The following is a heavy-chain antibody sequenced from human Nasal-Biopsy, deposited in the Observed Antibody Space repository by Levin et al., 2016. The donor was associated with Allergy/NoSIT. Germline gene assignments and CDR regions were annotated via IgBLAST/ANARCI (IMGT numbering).Heavy chain of an antibody. D-gene: IGHD6-13*01. CDR2: IKEDGSER. J-gene: IGHJ5*02. CDR1: GFTFSSYW. CDR3: AGGGQEGEYSSSWYSGGDFWFDP. Sequence: GESLKISCAASGFTFSSYWMSWVRQAPGKGLEWVANIKEDGSERYYVDSVKGRFTISRGNAKDSLYLQMNSLRAEDTAVYYCAGGGQEGEYSSSWYSGGDFWFDPWGQGTLVTVSS. V-gene: IGHV3-7*01.